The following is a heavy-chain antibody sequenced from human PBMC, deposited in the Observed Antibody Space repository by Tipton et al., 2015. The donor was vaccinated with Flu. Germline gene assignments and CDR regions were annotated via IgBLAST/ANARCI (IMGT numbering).Heavy chain of an antibody. J-gene: IGHJ4*02. D-gene: IGHD1-1*01. V-gene: IGHV4-4*07. CDR2: TYTSGTT. CDR3: ARESIATSGRAFDS. CDR1: GGSISAYF. Sequence: LRLSCTVSGGSISAYFWSWIRQPAGKGLEWIGRTYTSGTTDYNPSLKSRVTMSVDTSKNQFSLNLSSVTAADTAVYYCARESIATSGRAFDSWGQGTLVTVSS.